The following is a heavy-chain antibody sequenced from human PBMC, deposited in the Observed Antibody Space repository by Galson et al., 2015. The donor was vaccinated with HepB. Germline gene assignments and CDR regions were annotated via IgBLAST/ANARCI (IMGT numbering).Heavy chain of an antibody. CDR1: GFNFCDYG. CDR3: AQWRGIDS. Sequence: LRLSCGAAGFNFCDYGMHWVRQAPGKGLEWEASIWWDGTHDSYADSVKGRFTVSRDNAKNTFYLQMNGLRAEDTAVYYCAQWRGIDSWGQGTVVTVSS. V-gene: IGHV3-30*02. CDR2: IWWDGTHD. D-gene: IGHD3-16*01. J-gene: IGHJ5*01.